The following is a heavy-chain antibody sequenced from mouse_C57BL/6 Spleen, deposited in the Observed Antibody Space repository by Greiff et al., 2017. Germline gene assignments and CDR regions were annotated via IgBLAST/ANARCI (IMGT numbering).Heavy chain of an antibody. CDR1: GYTFTSYW. Sequence: VQLQQPGAELVKPGASVKLSCKASGYTFTSYWMHWVKQRPGQGLEWIGMIHPNSGSTNYNEKFKSKATLTVDKSSSTAYMQLSSLTSEDSAVYYCARSLGYDYDVDYWGQGTTLTVSS. CDR2: IHPNSGST. D-gene: IGHD2-4*01. CDR3: ARSLGYDYDVDY. V-gene: IGHV1-64*01. J-gene: IGHJ2*01.